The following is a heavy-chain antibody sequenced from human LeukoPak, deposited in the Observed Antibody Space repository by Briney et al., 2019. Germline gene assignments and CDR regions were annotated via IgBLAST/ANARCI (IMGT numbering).Heavy chain of an antibody. CDR3: ARDREALWIGTDAFDI. J-gene: IGHJ3*02. V-gene: IGHV3-48*04. Sequence: GGSLRLSCAASGFLFSSYSMNWVRQAPGKGLEWVSYISTSSSTIYYADSVKGRFTISRDNARNSVFLQMNSLRAEDTAVYFCARDREALWIGTDAFDIWGQGTMVTVSS. D-gene: IGHD3-10*01. CDR2: ISTSSSTI. CDR1: GFLFSSYS.